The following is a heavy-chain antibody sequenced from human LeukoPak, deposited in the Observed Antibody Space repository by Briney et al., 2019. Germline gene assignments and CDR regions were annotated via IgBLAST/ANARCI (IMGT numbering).Heavy chain of an antibody. CDR1: GGSISNYY. CDR2: IYYSGTT. Sequence: SETLSLTCTVPGGSISNYYWSWIRQPPGKGLEWIGYIYYSGTTNYNPSLKSRVTISVDTSKNQFSLKLSSVTAADTAVYYCARGIYCSSTNCYYYFDYWGQGTLVTVSS. J-gene: IGHJ4*02. CDR3: ARGIYCSSTNCYYYFDY. D-gene: IGHD2-2*01. V-gene: IGHV4-59*01.